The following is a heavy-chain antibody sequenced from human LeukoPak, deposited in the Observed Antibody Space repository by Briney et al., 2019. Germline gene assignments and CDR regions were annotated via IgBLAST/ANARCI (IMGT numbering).Heavy chain of an antibody. CDR3: TRPDSSGWYGLSAFDI. CDR2: IRSKANSYAT. D-gene: IGHD6-19*01. J-gene: IGHJ3*02. CDR1: GFTFSGSA. Sequence: GGSLRLSCAASGFTFSGSAMHWVRQASGKGLEWVGRIRSKANSYATAYAASVKGRFTISRDDSKNTAYLQMNSLKTEDTAVYYCTRPDSSGWYGLSAFDIWGRGTMVTVSS. V-gene: IGHV3-73*01.